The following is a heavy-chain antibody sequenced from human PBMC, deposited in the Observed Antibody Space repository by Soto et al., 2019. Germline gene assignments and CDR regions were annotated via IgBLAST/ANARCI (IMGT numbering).Heavy chain of an antibody. J-gene: IGHJ2*01. CDR2: IFYSGSA. CDR3: ARHYNWNYGWYFDL. CDR1: GGSISTTSYY. Sequence: SETLSLTCAVSGGSISTTSYYWGWIRQPPGRGLEWIGSIFYSGSAYDNPSLKSRVTISVGTSKNQFSLKLSSVTAADTAVYYCARHYNWNYGWYFDLWGRGTLVTVSS. D-gene: IGHD1-7*01. V-gene: IGHV4-39*01.